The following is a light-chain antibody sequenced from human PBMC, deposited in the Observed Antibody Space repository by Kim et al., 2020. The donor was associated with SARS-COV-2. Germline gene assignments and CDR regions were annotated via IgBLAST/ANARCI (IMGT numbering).Light chain of an antibody. CDR3: KSRDSSGNVV. J-gene: IGLJ2*01. Sequence: SSELTQDPAVSVALGQTVRITCQGDSLRIYYASWYQQKPGQAPVLVIYGKNNRPSGIPDRFSGSSSGNTASLTITGAQADDESGYYCKSRDSSGNVVFGGGTKLTVL. CDR1: SLRIYY. V-gene: IGLV3-19*01. CDR2: GKN.